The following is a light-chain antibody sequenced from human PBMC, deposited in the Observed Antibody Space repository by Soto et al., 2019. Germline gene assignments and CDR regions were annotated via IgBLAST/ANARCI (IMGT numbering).Light chain of an antibody. CDR3: QQYNNWPRT. V-gene: IGKV3-15*01. CDR2: DAS. J-gene: IGKJ1*01. Sequence: ELVMTQSPATLSVSPGERATLSCRASQSVSSNLAWHQQKPGQAPRILMYDASTRATGIPARFSGSGSGTDFTLTISSLQSEDFAVYYCQQYNNWPRTFGQGTKVDIK. CDR1: QSVSSN.